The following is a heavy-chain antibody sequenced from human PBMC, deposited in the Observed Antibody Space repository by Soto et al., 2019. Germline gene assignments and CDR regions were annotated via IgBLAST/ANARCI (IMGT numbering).Heavy chain of an antibody. Sequence: SETLSLTCTVSGDSIITYSWSWIRQPPGKGLEWIGYIYYSGSTNYNPTVKSRVTISVDTSKNQISLKLSSVTAADTAVYYCAKEKGGDYFDYWGQGALVTVSS. CDR3: AKEKGGDYFDY. V-gene: IGHV4-59*01. CDR2: IYYSGST. CDR1: GDSIITYS. D-gene: IGHD1-26*01. J-gene: IGHJ4*02.